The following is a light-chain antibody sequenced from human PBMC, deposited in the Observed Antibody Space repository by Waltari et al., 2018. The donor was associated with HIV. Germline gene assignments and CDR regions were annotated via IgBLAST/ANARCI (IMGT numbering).Light chain of an antibody. CDR1: QTVTSY. V-gene: IGKV1-39*01. Sequence: DIQMTQSPSSLSASVGDRVTITCRASQTVTSYLNWYQQKPGKAPNLLIYAASTLQSGVPSRFSGSGSATDYTLTISSLQPEDCATYFCQQSHSIPYTFGQGTKLEIQ. J-gene: IGKJ2*01. CDR2: AAS. CDR3: QQSHSIPYT.